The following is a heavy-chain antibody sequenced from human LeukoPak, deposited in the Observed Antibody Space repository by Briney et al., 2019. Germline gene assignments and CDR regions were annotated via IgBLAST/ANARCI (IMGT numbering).Heavy chain of an antibody. CDR2: ISGSSDTT. D-gene: IGHD5-18*01. CDR1: GFTFSTYA. V-gene: IGHV3-23*01. CDR3: ANREGGYTYDSFDY. J-gene: IGHJ4*02. Sequence: GGSLRLSCAASGFTFSTYAMSWVRQAPARGLELVSAISGSSDTTYYADSVKGRFTISRDNSKNTLYLQMNSLRAEDTAVYYCANREGGYTYDSFDYWGQGTLVTVSS.